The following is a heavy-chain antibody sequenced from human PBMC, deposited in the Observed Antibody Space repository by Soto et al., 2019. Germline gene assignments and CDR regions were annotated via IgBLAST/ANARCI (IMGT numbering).Heavy chain of an antibody. V-gene: IGHV3-30*18. CDR3: AKGSGFWSGYREYYFDY. J-gene: IGHJ4*02. Sequence: QVQLVESGGGVVQPGRSLRLSCAASGFTFSSYGMHWVRQAPGKGLEWVAVISYDGSNKYYADSVKGRFTISRDNSKNTLYLQMNSLRAEDTAVYYCAKGSGFWSGYREYYFDYWGQGTLVTVSS. CDR1: GFTFSSYG. CDR2: ISYDGSNK. D-gene: IGHD3-3*01.